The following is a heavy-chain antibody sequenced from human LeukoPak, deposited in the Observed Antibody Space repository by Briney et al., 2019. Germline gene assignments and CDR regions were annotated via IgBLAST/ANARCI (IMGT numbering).Heavy chain of an antibody. CDR2: IYYSGST. Sequence: SETLSLTCTVSGGSITCGEYYWSWIRQPPGEGLGWIGYIYYSGSTYYNPSLKSRVTISVDTSKNQFSLKLSSVTAAHTAVYYCARGGLFGDYVNYWGQGTLVTVSS. J-gene: IGHJ4*02. CDR3: ARGGLFGDYVNY. D-gene: IGHD4-17*01. V-gene: IGHV4-30-4*08. CDR1: GGSITCGEYY.